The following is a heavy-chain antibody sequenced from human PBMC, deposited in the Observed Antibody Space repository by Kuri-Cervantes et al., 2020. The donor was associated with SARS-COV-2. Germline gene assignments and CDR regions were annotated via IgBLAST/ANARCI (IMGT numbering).Heavy chain of an antibody. CDR3: AREWLTNWGRPDDAFDI. V-gene: IGHV4-61*01. CDR2: IYYSGSN. D-gene: IGHD7-27*01. CDR1: GGSVSSGSYY. J-gene: IGHJ3*02. Sequence: SETLSLTCTVSGGSVSSGSYYWSWMRQPPGKGLEWIGCIYYSGSNKYNPSLKSRVTISVDTSKNQFSLKLSSVTAADTAVYYCAREWLTNWGRPDDAFDIWGQGTMVTVSS.